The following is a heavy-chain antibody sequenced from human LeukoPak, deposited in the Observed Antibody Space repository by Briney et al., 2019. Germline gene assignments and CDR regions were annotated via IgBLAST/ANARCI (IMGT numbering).Heavy chain of an antibody. CDR2: IRSKVYGGTT. Sequence: GRSLRLSCGASGFTFGDYVMTWVRQAPGKGLEWVGFIRSKVYGGTTEYAASVKGRFIISRDDSKSIAYLQMNSLKTEDTAVYYCTRDYGGFDYWGQGTLVTVSS. CDR3: TRDYGGFDY. J-gene: IGHJ4*02. D-gene: IGHD4/OR15-4a*01. CDR1: GFTFGDYV. V-gene: IGHV3-49*04.